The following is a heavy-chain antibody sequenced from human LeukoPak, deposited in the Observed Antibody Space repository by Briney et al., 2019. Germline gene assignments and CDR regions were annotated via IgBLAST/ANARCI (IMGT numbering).Heavy chain of an antibody. CDR3: ARGGYYDSSGYNDY. Sequence: GGSLRLSCAASGVTLSTYAMSWARQAPGKGLEWVSGISSSGSGDNTYYADSVKGRFTISRDNSKNTLYLQMNSLRAEDTAVYYCARGGYYDSSGYNDYWGQGTLVTVSS. V-gene: IGHV3-23*01. J-gene: IGHJ4*02. CDR1: GVTLSTYA. D-gene: IGHD3-22*01. CDR2: ISSSGSGDNT.